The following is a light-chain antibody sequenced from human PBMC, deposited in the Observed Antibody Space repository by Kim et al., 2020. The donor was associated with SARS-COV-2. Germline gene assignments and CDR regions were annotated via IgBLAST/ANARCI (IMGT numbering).Light chain of an antibody. CDR1: SGSIASNY. CDR3: QSYDSSNLWV. CDR2: EDN. J-gene: IGLJ3*02. Sequence: SVTISCTGSSGSIASNYVQWYQQRPGSAPPTVIYEDNPRPSGVPARFSGSIDSSSNSASLTISGLKTEDAADYYCQSYDSSNLWVFGGGTQLTVL. V-gene: IGLV6-57*02.